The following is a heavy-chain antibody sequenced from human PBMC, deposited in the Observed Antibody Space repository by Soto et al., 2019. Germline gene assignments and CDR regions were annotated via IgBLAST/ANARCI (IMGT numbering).Heavy chain of an antibody. CDR1: GFTFSSYS. CDR3: ARVMLAAAGTSSLNSYNWFDP. J-gene: IGHJ5*02. Sequence: GGSLRLSCAASGFTFSSYSMNWVRQAPGKGLEWVSYISSSSSNIYYADLVKGRFTISRDNAKNSLYLQMNSLRAEDTAVYYCARVMLAAAGTSSLNSYNWFDPWGQGTLVTVSS. CDR2: ISSSSSNI. V-gene: IGHV3-21*05. D-gene: IGHD6-13*01.